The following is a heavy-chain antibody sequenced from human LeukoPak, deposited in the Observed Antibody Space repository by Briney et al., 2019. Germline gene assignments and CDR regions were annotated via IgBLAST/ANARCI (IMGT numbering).Heavy chain of an antibody. Sequence: GGSLRLSCAASGFTFSSYAMSWVRQAPGKGLEWVSAISGSGGSTYYADSVKGRFTISRDNSKNTLYLQMNSLRAEDTAVYYCAKSAVVTARLGRLTNYWGQGTLVTVSS. CDR2: ISGSGGST. V-gene: IGHV3-23*01. J-gene: IGHJ4*02. CDR1: GFTFSSYA. D-gene: IGHD2-21*02. CDR3: AKSAVVTARLGRLTNY.